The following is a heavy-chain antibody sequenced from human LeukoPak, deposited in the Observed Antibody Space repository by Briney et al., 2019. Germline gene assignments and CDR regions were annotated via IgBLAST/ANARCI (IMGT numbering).Heavy chain of an antibody. Sequence: SETLSLTCTVSGGSISSYYWSWIRQPPGKGLEWIGYIYYSGSTNYNPSLKSRVTISVDTSKNQFSLKLSSVTAADTAVYYCAREKDIVVVPASVEGAFDIWGQGTMATVSS. CDR1: GGSISSYY. D-gene: IGHD2-2*01. V-gene: IGHV4-59*01. CDR3: AREKDIVVVPASVEGAFDI. J-gene: IGHJ3*02. CDR2: IYYSGST.